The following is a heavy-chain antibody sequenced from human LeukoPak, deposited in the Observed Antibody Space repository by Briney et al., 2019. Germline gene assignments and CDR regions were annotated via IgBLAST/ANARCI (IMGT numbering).Heavy chain of an antibody. V-gene: IGHV1-2*02. CDR2: INPNTGGT. D-gene: IGHD5-24*01. J-gene: IGHJ4*02. Sequence: AASVKVSCKASGYTFTDSYMHWVRQAPGQGLEWMGWINPNTGGTNYAQNFQGRVTMTRDTSISTAYMELSRLRSDDTAVYYCARMKADRTIDFDYWGQGTLVTVSS. CDR3: ARMKADRTIDFDY. CDR1: GYTFTDSY.